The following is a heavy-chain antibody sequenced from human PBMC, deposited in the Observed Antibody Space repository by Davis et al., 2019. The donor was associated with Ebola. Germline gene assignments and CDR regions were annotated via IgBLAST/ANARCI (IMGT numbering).Heavy chain of an antibody. D-gene: IGHD3-3*01. Sequence: GGSLRLSCAASGLTFSSHGMHWVRQAPGKGLEWLAFMRYDGSDKFYVDSVKGRFMISRDNSKNTLYLQMNSLRVEDTAVYYCAKDFWSGYYGLGAFDIWGQGTMVTVSS. CDR1: GLTFSSHG. J-gene: IGHJ3*02. CDR3: AKDFWSGYYGLGAFDI. V-gene: IGHV3-30*02. CDR2: MRYDGSDK.